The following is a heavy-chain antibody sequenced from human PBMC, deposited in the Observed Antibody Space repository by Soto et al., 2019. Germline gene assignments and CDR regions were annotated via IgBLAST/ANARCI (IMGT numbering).Heavy chain of an antibody. J-gene: IGHJ6*02. D-gene: IGHD2-2*01. Sequence: QVQLVESGGGVVQPGRSLRLSCAASGFTCSSYGMHWVRQAPGKGLEWVAVIWYDGSNKYYADSVKGRFTISRDNSKNTLYLQMNSLRAEDTAVYYCAGGEYCSSTSCYGGYGMDVWGQGTTVTVSS. CDR3: AGGEYCSSTSCYGGYGMDV. CDR1: GFTCSSYG. V-gene: IGHV3-33*01. CDR2: IWYDGSNK.